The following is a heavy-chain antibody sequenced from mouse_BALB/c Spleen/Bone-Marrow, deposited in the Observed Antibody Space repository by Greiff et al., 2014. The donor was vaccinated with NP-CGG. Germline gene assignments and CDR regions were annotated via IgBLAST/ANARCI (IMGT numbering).Heavy chain of an antibody. D-gene: IGHD2-3*01. CDR3: ARGWLLSWFAY. Sequence: EVQLQQSGPELVKPGASVKISCKASGYTFSDYNMHWVKQSHGKSLEWIGNIYPYNGGTGYNQKFKRKATLTADNSSSTAYMELRSLTSEDSAVYHCARGWLLSWFAYRGQGTLVTVSA. CDR2: IYPYNGGT. CDR1: GYTFSDYN. V-gene: IGHV1S29*02. J-gene: IGHJ3*01.